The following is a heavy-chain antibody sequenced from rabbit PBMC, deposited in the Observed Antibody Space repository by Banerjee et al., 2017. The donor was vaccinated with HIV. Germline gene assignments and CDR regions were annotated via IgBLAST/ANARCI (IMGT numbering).Heavy chain of an antibody. CDR3: ARDRASGDDL. CDR1: GFSFSSSYW. V-gene: IGHV1S45*01. Sequence: QEQLEESGGDLVKPGASLTLTCTASGFSFSSSYWMCWVRQAPGKGLEWIGCIAAGSGSTYYASWAKGRFTISKTSSTTVTLQMTSLTGADTATYFCARDRASGDDLWGPGTLVT. J-gene: IGHJ6*01. D-gene: IGHD1-1*01. CDR2: IAAGSGST.